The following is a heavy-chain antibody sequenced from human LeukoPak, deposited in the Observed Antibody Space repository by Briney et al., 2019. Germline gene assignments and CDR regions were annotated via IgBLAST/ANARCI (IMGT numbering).Heavy chain of an antibody. CDR1: GFTFSNAR. CDR3: TTDGGSSWYDHYYYYGMDV. CDR2: IQRKTDGVPT. Sequence: GGSLRLSCAASGFTFSNARMSWVRQAPGKGLEWVGRIQRKTDGVPTEYGAPVKGRFTISRDDSKNTLYLQMNSLKTEDTAVYCCTTDGGSSWYDHYYYYGMDVWGQGTTVTVSS. D-gene: IGHD6-13*01. V-gene: IGHV3-15*01. J-gene: IGHJ6*02.